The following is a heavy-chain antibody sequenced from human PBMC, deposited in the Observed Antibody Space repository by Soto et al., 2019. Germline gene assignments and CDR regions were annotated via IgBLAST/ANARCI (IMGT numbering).Heavy chain of an antibody. J-gene: IGHJ4*02. CDR1: GFTFSIYA. CDR2: ISGSGGST. Sequence: GGSLRLSCAASGFTFSIYAMSWVRHAPGKGLEWVSAISGSGGSTYYADSVKGRFTISRDNSKNTLYLQMNSLRAEDTAVYYCAKDRGYDSSGYYYGDFDYWGQGTLVTVSS. D-gene: IGHD3-22*01. CDR3: AKDRGYDSSGYYYGDFDY. V-gene: IGHV3-23*01.